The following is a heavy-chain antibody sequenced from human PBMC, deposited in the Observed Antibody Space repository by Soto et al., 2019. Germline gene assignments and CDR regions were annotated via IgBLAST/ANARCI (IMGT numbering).Heavy chain of an antibody. V-gene: IGHV4-30-2*01. CDR3: ARAGVVGATALDY. CDR1: GGSTSSGGYS. D-gene: IGHD1-26*01. Sequence: PSETLSLTCAVSGGSTSSGGYSWSWIRQPPGKGLEWIGYIYHSGSTYYNPSPKSRVTISVDRSKNQFSLKLSSVTAADTAVYYCARAGVVGATALDYWVQGTLVTVSS. CDR2: IYHSGST. J-gene: IGHJ4*02.